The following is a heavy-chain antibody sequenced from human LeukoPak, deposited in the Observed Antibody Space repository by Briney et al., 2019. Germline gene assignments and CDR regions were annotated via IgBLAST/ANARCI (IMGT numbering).Heavy chain of an antibody. V-gene: IGHV3-30*03. CDR2: LSQDLNYE. J-gene: IGHJ4*02. CDR1: GFIFTAYG. CDR3: ARDVNNYFDY. Sequence: GGSLRLSCAASGFIFTAYGMHWVRQAPGKGLEWVAVLSQDLNYEAYADSVKGRFTISRDNSKNTVYMQMNNLRTEDTAFYYCARDVNNYFDYWGLGTLVTVSS.